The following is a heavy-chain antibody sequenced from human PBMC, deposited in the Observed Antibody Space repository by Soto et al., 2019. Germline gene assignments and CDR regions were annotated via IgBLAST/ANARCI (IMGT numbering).Heavy chain of an antibody. CDR2: IYNSGST. V-gene: IGHV4-38-2*01. D-gene: IGHD2-21*01. CDR1: GYSINSGYY. J-gene: IGHJ4*02. CDR3: AALVVVNPEISSFDY. Sequence: SQTLSLTCAVSGYSINSGYYWGWIRQPPGKGLEWIGSIYNSGSTYYNPSLKSRVTISVDTSKNQFTLKLSSVTAADTAVYYCAALVVVNPEISSFDYWGQGTLVTVSS.